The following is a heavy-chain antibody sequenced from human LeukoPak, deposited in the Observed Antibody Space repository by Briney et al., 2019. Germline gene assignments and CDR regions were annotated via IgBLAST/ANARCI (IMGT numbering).Heavy chain of an antibody. J-gene: IGHJ4*02. CDR1: GFTFDDYG. Sequence: GGSLRLSCAASGFTFDDYGMSWVRQAPGKGLEWVSAISGSGGSTYYADSVKGRFTISRDNSKNTLYLQMNSLRAEDTAVYYCAKGPWTPAGSGWFDYWGQGTLVTVSS. D-gene: IGHD6-19*01. CDR2: ISGSGGST. CDR3: AKGPWTPAGSGWFDY. V-gene: IGHV3-23*01.